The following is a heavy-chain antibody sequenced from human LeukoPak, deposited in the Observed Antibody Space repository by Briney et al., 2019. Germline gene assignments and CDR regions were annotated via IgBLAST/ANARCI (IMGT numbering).Heavy chain of an antibody. D-gene: IGHD6-13*01. J-gene: IGHJ4*02. CDR2: IYSGGST. Sequence: GGSLRLSCAASGLIVSSSYMSWVWQAPGKGLEWVSVIYSGGSTYYADSVKGRFTISRDNSKNTLYLQMNSLRAEDTAVYYCARQSSSWYQDFDYWGQGTLVTVSS. CDR1: GLIVSSSY. CDR3: ARQSSSWYQDFDY. V-gene: IGHV3-53*01.